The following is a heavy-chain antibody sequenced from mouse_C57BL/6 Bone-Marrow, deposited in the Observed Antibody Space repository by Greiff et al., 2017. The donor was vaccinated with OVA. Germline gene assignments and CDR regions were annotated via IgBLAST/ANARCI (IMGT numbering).Heavy chain of an antibody. V-gene: IGHV1-59*01. D-gene: IGHD3-2*02. CDR3: ARDSSGYPFAY. CDR1: GYTFTSYW. J-gene: IGHJ3*01. CDR2: IDPSDSYT. Sequence: VQLQQSGAELVRPGTSVKLSCKASGYTFTSYWMHWVKQRPGQGLEWIGVIDPSDSYTNYNQKFKGKATLTVDTSSSTAYMQLSSLTSEDSAVYYCARDSSGYPFAYWGQGTLVTVSA.